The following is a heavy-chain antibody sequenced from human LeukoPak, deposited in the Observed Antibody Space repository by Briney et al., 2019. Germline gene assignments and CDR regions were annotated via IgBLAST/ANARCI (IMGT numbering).Heavy chain of an antibody. CDR3: ARDPEEHLVEIDY. V-gene: IGHV1-2*02. J-gene: IGHJ4*02. D-gene: IGHD6-6*01. Sequence: ASVKVSCKASGYTFTGYFMHWVRQAPGQGLEWMGWVNPNSGDTNYQQKFQGRVTMTRDTSIGTAYLELSGLRSDDTAVYYCARDPEEHLVEIDYGGEGPRVTVSS. CDR1: GYTFTGYF. CDR2: VNPNSGDT.